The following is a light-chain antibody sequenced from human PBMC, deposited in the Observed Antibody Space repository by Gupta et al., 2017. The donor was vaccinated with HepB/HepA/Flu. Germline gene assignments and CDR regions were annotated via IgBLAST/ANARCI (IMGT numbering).Light chain of an antibody. Sequence: VLTQSHDSLAVSLGERATIRCKFSQSALYSFNNKNYLAWFQQKPGQPPKLLIYLASTRESGVPDRFSGSGSGTDFALTISSLQAEDVAVYYCQQDYSTPRTFGQGTKVEIK. V-gene: IGKV4-1*01. CDR2: LAS. CDR1: QSALYSFNNKNY. CDR3: QQDYSTPRT. J-gene: IGKJ1*01.